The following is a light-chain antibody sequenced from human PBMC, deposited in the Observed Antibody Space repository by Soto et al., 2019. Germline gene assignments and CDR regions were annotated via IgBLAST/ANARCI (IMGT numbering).Light chain of an antibody. CDR2: EAS. J-gene: IGKJ1*01. V-gene: IGKV1-5*03. CDR1: QSINW. CDR3: QHYDPYSPMWT. Sequence: DIQLAQSPSTLSASVGDRITITCRATQSINWLAWYQQKPGKAPKLLIFEASRLESGVPSSFSGSGSGTEFTLTISILQPDDFGTYYCQHYDPYSPMWTFGKGNKVDVK.